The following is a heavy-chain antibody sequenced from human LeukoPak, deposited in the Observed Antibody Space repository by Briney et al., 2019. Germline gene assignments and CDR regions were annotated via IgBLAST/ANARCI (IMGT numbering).Heavy chain of an antibody. D-gene: IGHD3-3*01. V-gene: IGHV3-23*01. CDR2: ISPGGDRT. CDR3: AKPTPYDFWSRGSAFDI. J-gene: IGHJ3*02. Sequence: GGSLRLSCAASGFTFSTYALSWVRQAPGKGLEWVSAISPGGDRTYYADSVKGRFTISRDNSKNTLYLQMNSLRAEDTAVYYCAKPTPYDFWSRGSAFDIWGQGTMVTVSS. CDR1: GFTFSTYA.